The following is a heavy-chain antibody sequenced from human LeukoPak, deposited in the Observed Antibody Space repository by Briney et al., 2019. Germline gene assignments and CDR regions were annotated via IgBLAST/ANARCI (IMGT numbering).Heavy chain of an antibody. V-gene: IGHV3-21*01. D-gene: IGHD3-22*01. CDR3: ARQCYYYDSNESCDY. Sequence: GGSLRLSCAASGFTFSSYAMSWVRQAPGKGLEWVSSISSGRGYIYYADSVKGRFSISRDNAKNSLYLQMNSLRAEDTAVYYCARQCYYYDSNESCDYWGQGTLVTVSS. J-gene: IGHJ4*02. CDR1: GFTFSSYA. CDR2: ISSGRGYI.